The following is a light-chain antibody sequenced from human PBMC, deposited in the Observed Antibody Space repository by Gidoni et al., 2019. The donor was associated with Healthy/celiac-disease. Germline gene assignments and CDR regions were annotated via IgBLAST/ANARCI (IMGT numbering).Light chain of an antibody. V-gene: IGLV2-14*01. CDR2: EVS. Sequence: QPALTQPASVSGSPRQSITISCTGTSSDVGGYNYVSWYQQHPGKAPKLMIYEVSNRPSGVPDRFSGSKSGNTASLTISGLQAEDEADYYCSSYTSSSHVVFGGGTKLTVL. CDR3: SSYTSSSHVV. CDR1: SSDVGGYNY. J-gene: IGLJ2*01.